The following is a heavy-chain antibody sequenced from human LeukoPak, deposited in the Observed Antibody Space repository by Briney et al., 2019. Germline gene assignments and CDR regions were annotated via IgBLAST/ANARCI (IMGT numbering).Heavy chain of an antibody. D-gene: IGHD6-13*01. J-gene: IGHJ5*02. CDR3: AKDLYSRRGMNWFDP. CDR2: IRYDGSNK. CDR1: GFTFSSYG. V-gene: IGHV3-30*02. Sequence: GGSLRLSCAASGFTFSSYGMHWVRQAPGKGLEWVAFIRYDGSNKYYADSVKGRFTISRDNSKNTLYLQMNSLRAEDTAVYYCAKDLYSRRGMNWFDPWGQGTLVTVSS.